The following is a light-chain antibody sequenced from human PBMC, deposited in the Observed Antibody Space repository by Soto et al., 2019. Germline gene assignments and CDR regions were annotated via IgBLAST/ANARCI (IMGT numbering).Light chain of an antibody. CDR1: NIGSKS. J-gene: IGLJ3*02. CDR3: QVWDGSSDNEEWV. V-gene: IGLV3-21*02. Sequence: SYELTQPPSLSLAPGQTATITCGGNNIGSKSVHWYQHKPGQAPVLVVYDDSDRPSGIPERFSGSNSGNTAALTISRVEAGDEDDYYCQVWDGSSDNEEWVFGGGTKLTVL. CDR2: DDS.